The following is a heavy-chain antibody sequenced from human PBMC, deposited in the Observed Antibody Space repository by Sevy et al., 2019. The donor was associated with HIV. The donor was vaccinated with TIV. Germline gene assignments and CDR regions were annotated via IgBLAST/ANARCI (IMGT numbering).Heavy chain of an antibody. V-gene: IGHV4-4*07. Sequence: SETLSLTCTVSGGSISSYYWSWIRQPAGKGLEWIGRIYTSGSTNYNPSLKRRVTMSVDTSKNQFSLKLSSVTAADTAVYYCARDRLDYYDSSGYFDPWGQGTLVTVSS. J-gene: IGHJ5*02. D-gene: IGHD3-22*01. CDR3: ARDRLDYYDSSGYFDP. CDR2: IYTSGST. CDR1: GGSISSYY.